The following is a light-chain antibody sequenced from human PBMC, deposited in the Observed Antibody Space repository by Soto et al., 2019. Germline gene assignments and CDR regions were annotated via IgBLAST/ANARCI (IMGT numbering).Light chain of an antibody. CDR2: AAS. V-gene: IGKV3-15*01. CDR3: QQYNNWPLT. CDR1: QGITNH. Sequence: EIVLTQSPATLSVSPGETVTLSCRASQGITNHLAWYHQKPGQSPKLLLYAASTRATGIPARFSGSGSGVEFTLTIDSLQSEDIVLYFCQQYNNWPLTFGGGTRV. J-gene: IGKJ4*01.